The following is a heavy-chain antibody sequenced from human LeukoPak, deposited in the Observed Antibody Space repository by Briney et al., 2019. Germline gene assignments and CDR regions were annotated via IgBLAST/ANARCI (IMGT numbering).Heavy chain of an antibody. CDR3: AKDGHREITVTTDFQH. V-gene: IGHV3-30*18. CDR1: GFTFSSYG. D-gene: IGHD4-17*01. J-gene: IGHJ1*01. Sequence: PGGSLRLSCAASGFTFSSYGMHWVRQAPGKGLEWVAVISYDGSNKYYADSVKGRFTISRDNSKNTLYLQMNSLRAEDTAVYYCAKDGHREITVTTDFQHWGQGTLVTVSS. CDR2: ISYDGSNK.